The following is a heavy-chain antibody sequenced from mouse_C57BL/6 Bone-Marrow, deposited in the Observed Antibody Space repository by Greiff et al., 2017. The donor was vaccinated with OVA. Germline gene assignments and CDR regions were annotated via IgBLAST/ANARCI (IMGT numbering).Heavy chain of an antibody. CDR2: IHPNSGST. J-gene: IGHJ2*01. CDR3: ARWITTVVATDFDY. V-gene: IGHV1-64*01. CDR1: GYTFTSYW. D-gene: IGHD1-1*01. Sequence: QVQLQQPGAELVKPGASVKLSCKASGYTFTSYWMHWVKQRPGQGLEWIGMIHPNSGSTNYNEKFKSKATLTVDKSSSTAYMQLSSLTPEDSAVYYCARWITTVVATDFDYWGQGTTLTVSS.